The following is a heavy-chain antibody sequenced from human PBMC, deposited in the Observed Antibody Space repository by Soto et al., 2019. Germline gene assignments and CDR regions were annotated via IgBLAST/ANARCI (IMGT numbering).Heavy chain of an antibody. D-gene: IGHD2-15*01. CDR1: VFTFSHAW. CDR2: IKSQTDGGTT. Sequence: PGGSLRLSCAASVFTFSHAWMSWVRQAPGKGLEWVGRIKSQTDGGTTDYAAPVKGRFTISRDDSKNTLYLQMNSLKTEDTAVYYCTSVAGYCSGPRSHVWGQGTSVTVSS. J-gene: IGHJ6*02. V-gene: IGHV3-15*01. CDR3: TSVAGYCSGPRSHV.